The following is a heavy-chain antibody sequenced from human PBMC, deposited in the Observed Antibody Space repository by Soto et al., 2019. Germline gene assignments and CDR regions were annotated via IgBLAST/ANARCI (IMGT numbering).Heavy chain of an antibody. J-gene: IGHJ4*02. Sequence: GGSLRLSCAASGFTFSSYAMSWVRQAPGKGLEWVSAISGSGGSTYYADSVKGRFTISRDNSKNTLYLQMNSLRAEDTAVYYCAKDQPLAAAGPRGVDYWGQGTLVTVSS. V-gene: IGHV3-23*01. D-gene: IGHD6-13*01. CDR3: AKDQPLAAAGPRGVDY. CDR1: GFTFSSYA. CDR2: ISGSGGST.